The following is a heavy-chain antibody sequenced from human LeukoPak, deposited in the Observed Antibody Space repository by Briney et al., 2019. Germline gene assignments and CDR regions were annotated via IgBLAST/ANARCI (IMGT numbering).Heavy chain of an antibody. Sequence: PGGSLRLSCAASGFTFSSYEMNWVRQAPGKGLEWVSYISSSGGTIYYADSVKGRFTISRDNAKNSLYLQMNSLRAEDTAVYYCARDQSNSRYHGAFDIWGQGTMVTVSS. CDR2: ISSSGGTI. CDR3: ARDQSNSRYHGAFDI. J-gene: IGHJ3*02. V-gene: IGHV3-48*03. CDR1: GFTFSSYE. D-gene: IGHD6-19*01.